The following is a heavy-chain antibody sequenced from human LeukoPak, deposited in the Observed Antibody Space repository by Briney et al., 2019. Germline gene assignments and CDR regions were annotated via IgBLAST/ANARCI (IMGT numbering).Heavy chain of an antibody. CDR3: ARDTEVHSYGPRYFGY. J-gene: IGHJ4*02. CDR2: TSSSTSYI. CDR1: GFTFSSYS. V-gene: IGHV3-21*01. D-gene: IGHD5-18*01. Sequence: GSLRLSCAASGFTFSSYSMNWVRQAPGKGLEWVSSTSSSTSYIYYADSVKGRFTISRDNAKNSLYLQMNSLRAEDTAVYYCARDTEVHSYGPRYFGYWGQGTLVTVSS.